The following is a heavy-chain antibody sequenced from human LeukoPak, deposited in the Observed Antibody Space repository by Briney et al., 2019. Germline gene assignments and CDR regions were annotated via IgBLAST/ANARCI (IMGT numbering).Heavy chain of an antibody. Sequence: SETLSLTCTVSGVSIFSSYWNWVRQPPGKGLEWIGYVHYSGSTNYNPSLKSRVTISVDPSKSQFSLKLSSATAADTAVYYCATGRSIRDFDYWGQGTLLTVSS. D-gene: IGHD3-3*01. CDR2: VHYSGST. J-gene: IGHJ4*02. CDR1: GVSIFSSY. V-gene: IGHV4-59*12. CDR3: ATGRSIRDFDY.